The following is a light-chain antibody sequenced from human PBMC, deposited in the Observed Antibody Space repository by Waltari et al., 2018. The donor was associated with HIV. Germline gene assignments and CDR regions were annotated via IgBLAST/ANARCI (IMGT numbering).Light chain of an antibody. V-gene: IGLV3-21*02. J-gene: IGLJ2*01. CDR3: QLWYTSSDHPAF. CDR1: KLAYKG. CDR2: DYS. Sequence: SYVLSPPPSVSVAPGQTATISCWGQKLAYKGVQWYQQQPGQAPVLVIYDYSDRPTGIPERFSGSNSGNTATLTVSMVEAGDEADYYCQLWYTSSDHPAFFGGGTKLTVV.